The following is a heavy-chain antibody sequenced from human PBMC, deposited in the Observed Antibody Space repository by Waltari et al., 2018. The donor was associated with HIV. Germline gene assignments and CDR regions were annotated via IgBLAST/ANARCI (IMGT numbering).Heavy chain of an antibody. CDR3: VGDRTSLTTGDFDS. Sequence: ELVESGGGLFKPGKSFRLSCNASGIAFDLFTMTWVRQAPGRGLEWVASISRGSSFSYYSDSFKGRISISRDNAKKSLFLQMNSLTADDTGLYFCVGDRTSLTTGDFDSWGQGVPVIVSS. V-gene: IGHV3-21*02. J-gene: IGHJ4*02. CDR1: GIAFDLFT. CDR2: ISRGSSFS. D-gene: IGHD1-1*01.